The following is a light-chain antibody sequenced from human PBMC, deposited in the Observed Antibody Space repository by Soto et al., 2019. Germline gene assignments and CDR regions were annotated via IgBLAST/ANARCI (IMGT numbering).Light chain of an antibody. Sequence: QSVLTQPASVSGSPGQSITISCTGTSSDVGFYNYVSWYQQQHPGKAPKLMIYEVDNQPSGVSIRFSGSKSGNTASLTISGLQAEDEADYYCSSYAGSYTPYVFGTGTKVTVL. CDR3: SSYAGSYTPYV. J-gene: IGLJ1*01. CDR1: SSDVGFYNY. CDR2: EVD. V-gene: IGLV2-14*01.